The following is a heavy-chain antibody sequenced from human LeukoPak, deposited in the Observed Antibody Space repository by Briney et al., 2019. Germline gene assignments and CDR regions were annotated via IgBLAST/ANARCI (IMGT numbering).Heavy chain of an antibody. Sequence: ASVKVSCTVSGSSLTELSLYWVRQAPGKGLEWMGGFDIIDGETFYAQKCQGRVTMTEDSSTDTAYMELRSLTSDDTAFYYCAAGRPYSLLDYWGQGTLVTVSS. V-gene: IGHV1-24*01. CDR3: AAGRPYSLLDY. J-gene: IGHJ4*02. CDR2: FDIIDGET. CDR1: GSSLTELS. D-gene: IGHD5-18*01.